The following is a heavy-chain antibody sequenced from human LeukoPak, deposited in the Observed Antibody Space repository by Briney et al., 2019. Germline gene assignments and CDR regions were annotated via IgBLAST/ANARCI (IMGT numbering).Heavy chain of an antibody. CDR3: ARGRRDCSSTSRYSYYYYYMDV. D-gene: IGHD2-2*01. Sequence: ASVKVSCKASGYTFTGYYMHWVRQAPGQGLEWMGWINPDSGGTNYAQKFQGRVTMTRDTSISTAYMELSRLRSDDTAVYYCARGRRDCSSTSRYSYYYYYMDVWGKGTTVTVSS. CDR2: INPDSGGT. J-gene: IGHJ6*03. CDR1: GYTFTGYY. V-gene: IGHV1-2*02.